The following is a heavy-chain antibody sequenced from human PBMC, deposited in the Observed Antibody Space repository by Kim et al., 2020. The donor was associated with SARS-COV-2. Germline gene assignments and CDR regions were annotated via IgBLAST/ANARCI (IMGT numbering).Heavy chain of an antibody. CDR3: AREHLTLVAFDI. CDR2: INPNSGGT. D-gene: IGHD2-15*01. CDR1: GYTFTGYY. V-gene: IGHV1-2*02. Sequence: ASVKVSCKASGYTFTGYYMHWVRQAPGQGLEWMGWINPNSGGTNYAQKFQGRVTMTRDTSISTAYMELSRLRSDDTAVYYCAREHLTLVAFDIWGQGTMVTVSS. J-gene: IGHJ3*02.